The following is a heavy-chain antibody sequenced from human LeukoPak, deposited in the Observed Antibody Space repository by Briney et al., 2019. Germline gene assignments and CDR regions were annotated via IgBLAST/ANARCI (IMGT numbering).Heavy chain of an antibody. V-gene: IGHV3-66*01. CDR2: IFSGGRT. CDR3: ARESGSYYGVTLDY. Sequence: GGSLRLSCAASGFTVSSNYMSWVRQAPGKGMEWVSVIFSGGRTEYADSVKGRFTISRDNSKNTLYLQMNSLRAEDTAVYYCARESGSYYGVTLDYWGQGTLVTVSS. D-gene: IGHD1-26*01. CDR1: GFTVSSNY. J-gene: IGHJ4*02.